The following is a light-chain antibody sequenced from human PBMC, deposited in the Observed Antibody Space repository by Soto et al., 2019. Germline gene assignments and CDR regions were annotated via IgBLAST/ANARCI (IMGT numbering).Light chain of an antibody. CDR3: HQYFATPLT. V-gene: IGKV4-1*01. J-gene: IGKJ4*01. CDR2: WAS. Sequence: DIVMTQSPDSLAVSLGERATIKCKASQSVLFTSNNKNYLGWFQQKPRHPPKLLLSWASTRESGFPDRFSGSGSGTDFTLTISSLQAEDVAVYSCHQYFATPLTFCVGTKVEIK. CDR1: QSVLFTSNNKNY.